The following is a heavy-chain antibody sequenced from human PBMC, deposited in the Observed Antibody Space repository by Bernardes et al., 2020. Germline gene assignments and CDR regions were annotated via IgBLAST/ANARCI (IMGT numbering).Heavy chain of an antibody. CDR3: ARDSPYDFWARRGFDP. Sequence: ASVKVSCKASGYTFTSYGISWVRQAPGQGLEWMGWISAYNGNTNYAQKLQGRVTMTTDTSTSTAYMELRSLRSDDTAVYYCARDSPYDFWARRGFDPWGQGTLVTVSS. J-gene: IGHJ5*02. V-gene: IGHV1-18*01. D-gene: IGHD3-3*01. CDR1: GYTFTSYG. CDR2: ISAYNGNT.